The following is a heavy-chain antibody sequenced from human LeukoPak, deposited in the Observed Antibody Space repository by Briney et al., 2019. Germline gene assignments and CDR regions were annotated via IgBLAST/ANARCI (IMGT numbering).Heavy chain of an antibody. Sequence: PSETLSLTCTVSGGSSSSGSYYWSWIRQPAGKGLEWIGRIYTSGSTNYNPSLKSRVTISVDTSKNQFSLKLSSVTAADTAVYYCARGANYYATTSPGAFDFWGQGTMVTVSS. D-gene: IGHD3-10*01. J-gene: IGHJ3*01. CDR3: ARGANYYATTSPGAFDF. V-gene: IGHV4-61*02. CDR2: IYTSGST. CDR1: GGSSSSGSYY.